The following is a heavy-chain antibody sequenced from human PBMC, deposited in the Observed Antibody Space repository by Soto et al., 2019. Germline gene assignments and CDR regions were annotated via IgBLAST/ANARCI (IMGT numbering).Heavy chain of an antibody. Sequence: EVQLVETGGGLIHPGGSLRLSCAASGFTVSSNYMSSVRQAPGKGLEWVSVIYSGGNTYYADSVKGRFTISRDNSKTTLYLQMNSLRAEDSAVYYCARGTLPRGGGAFDFWGQGTMVSVSS. D-gene: IGHD3-10*01. CDR2: IYSGGNT. V-gene: IGHV3-53*02. CDR3: ARGTLPRGGGAFDF. CDR1: GFTVSSNY. J-gene: IGHJ3*01.